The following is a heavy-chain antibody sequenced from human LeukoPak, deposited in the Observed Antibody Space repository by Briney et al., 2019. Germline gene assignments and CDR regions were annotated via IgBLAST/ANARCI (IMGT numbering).Heavy chain of an antibody. CDR1: GYTFTSYY. D-gene: IGHD3-22*01. CDR3: ALSSGYFNWFDP. J-gene: IGHJ5*02. Sequence: ASVKVSCKASGYTFTSYYMHWVRQAPGQGLEWMGIINPSGGSTSYAQKFQGRVTMTRDTSTSTVYMELSNLRSEDTAVYYCALSSGYFNWFDPWGQGTLVTVSS. V-gene: IGHV1-46*01. CDR2: INPSGGST.